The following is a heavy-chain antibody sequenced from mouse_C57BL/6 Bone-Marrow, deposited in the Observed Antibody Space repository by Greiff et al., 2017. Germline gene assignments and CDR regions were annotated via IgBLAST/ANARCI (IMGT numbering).Heavy chain of an antibody. Sequence: QVQLQQSGAELVKPGASVKISCKASGYAFSSYWMNWVKQRPGKGLEWFGQIFTGDGDTNYNGRLKGKATLTADKSYSTAYMQLSSLTSEDSAVYFCARGADWGQGTLVTVSA. CDR3: ARGAD. V-gene: IGHV1-80*01. CDR2: IFTGDGDT. CDR1: GYAFSSYW. J-gene: IGHJ3*01.